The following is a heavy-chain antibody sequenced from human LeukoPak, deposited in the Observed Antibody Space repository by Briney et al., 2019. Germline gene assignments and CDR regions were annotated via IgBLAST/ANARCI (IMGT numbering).Heavy chain of an antibody. CDR1: GYTFTSYG. D-gene: IGHD2-15*01. Sequence: ASVKVSCKASGYTFTSYGISWVRQAPGQGLEWMGWISAYNGNTNYAQKLQGRVTMTTDTSTSTAYMELRSPRSDDTAVYYCARDGYCSGGSCYSNAFDIWGQGTMVTVSS. CDR3: ARDGYCSGGSCYSNAFDI. J-gene: IGHJ3*02. V-gene: IGHV1-18*01. CDR2: ISAYNGNT.